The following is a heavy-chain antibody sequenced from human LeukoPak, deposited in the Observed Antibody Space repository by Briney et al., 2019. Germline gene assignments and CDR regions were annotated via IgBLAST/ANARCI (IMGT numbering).Heavy chain of an antibody. CDR3: AKETGYSFDY. CDR1: GFTFDDYA. Sequence: GRSLRLSCAASGFTFDDYAMHWVRQAPGKGLEWVSGISWNSGSIAYADSVKGRLTISRDSAKNSLYLQMNSLRAEDTALYYCAKETGYSFDYWGQGTLVTVSS. J-gene: IGHJ4*02. CDR2: ISWNSGSI. D-gene: IGHD5-18*01. V-gene: IGHV3-9*01.